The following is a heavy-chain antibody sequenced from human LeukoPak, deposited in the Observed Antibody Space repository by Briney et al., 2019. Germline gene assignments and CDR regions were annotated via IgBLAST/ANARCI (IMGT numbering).Heavy chain of an antibody. D-gene: IGHD1-26*01. J-gene: IGHJ6*02. CDR1: GFTFSSYG. V-gene: IGHV3-33*01. Sequence: GGSLRLSCAASGFTFSSYGMHWVRQAPGKGLEGVAVIWYDGNNKYYADFVKGRFTISRDNSKNTLYLQLNSLRAEDTAVYNCARDRGSREDGMDVWGQGTTVTVSS. CDR2: IWYDGNNK. CDR3: ARDRGSREDGMDV.